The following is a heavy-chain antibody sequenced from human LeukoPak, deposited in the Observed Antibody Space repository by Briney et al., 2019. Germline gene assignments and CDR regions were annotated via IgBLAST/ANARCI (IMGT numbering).Heavy chain of an antibody. V-gene: IGHV4-39*07. CDR2: IYYSGST. CDR3: ARAWSGGHNYFGGY. Sequence: SETLSLTCTVSGGSISSSSYYWGWIRQPPGKGLEWIGSIYYSGSTYYNPSLKSRVTISVDTSKNQFSLKPSSVTAADTAVYYCARAWSGGHNYFGGYWGQGTLVTVSS. CDR1: GGSISSSSYY. J-gene: IGHJ4*02. D-gene: IGHD5-24*01.